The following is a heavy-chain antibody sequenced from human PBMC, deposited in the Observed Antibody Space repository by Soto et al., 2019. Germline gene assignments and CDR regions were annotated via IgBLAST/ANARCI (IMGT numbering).Heavy chain of an antibody. D-gene: IGHD6-19*01. J-gene: IGHJ4*02. V-gene: IGHV2-5*02. CDR1: GFSLSTSGVA. Sequence: SGPTLVNPTQTLTLTCTFSGFSLSTSGVAVGWIRQPPGKALEWLALIYWDDDKRYSPSLKSRLGITKDTSKNQVVLTMTNLDSVDTATYYCVRDSSDYYGFDYWGQGILVTVSS. CDR2: IYWDDDK. CDR3: VRDSSDYYGFDY.